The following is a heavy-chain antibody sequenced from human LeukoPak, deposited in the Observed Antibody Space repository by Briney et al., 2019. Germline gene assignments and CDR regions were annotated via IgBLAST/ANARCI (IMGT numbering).Heavy chain of an antibody. V-gene: IGHV4-59*01. CDR2: IYYSGST. CDR3: ARVGSGGFDC. J-gene: IGHJ4*02. CDR1: GGSIRSYY. Sequence: SETLSLTCTVSGGSIRSYYWSWIRQPPGKGLEWIGYIYYSGSTNYNPSLKSRVTISVDTSKNHFSLNLSSVTAADTAVYYCARVGSGGFDCWGQGILVIVSS. D-gene: IGHD3-10*01.